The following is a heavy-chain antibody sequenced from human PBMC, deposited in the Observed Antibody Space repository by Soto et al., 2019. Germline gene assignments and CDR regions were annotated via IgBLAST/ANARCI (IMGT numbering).Heavy chain of an antibody. J-gene: IGHJ5*02. CDR3: ARVRRYSSGQYNWFDP. Sequence: SETLSLTCAVYGESFSGYYWSWIRQPPGKGLEWIGEINHSGSTNYNPSLKSRVTISVDTSKNQFSLKLSSVTAADTAVYYCARVRRYSSGQYNWFDPWGQGTLVTVSS. CDR1: GESFSGYY. CDR2: INHSGST. V-gene: IGHV4-34*01. D-gene: IGHD6-19*01.